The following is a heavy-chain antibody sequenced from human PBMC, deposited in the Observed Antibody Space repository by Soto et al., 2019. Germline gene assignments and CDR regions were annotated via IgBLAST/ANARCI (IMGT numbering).Heavy chain of an antibody. Sequence: QVQLVQSGTEVKKPGSSVKVSCKASGGTFRNYPINWVRQAPGQGLEWMGSIFPLTDIPDYAQNFQARLTISADKSTSTASLESSSLTSDDTAMYFCARGPLVVLNYFESWGQGTLVTVSS. CDR2: IFPLTDIP. CDR3: ARGPLVVLNYFES. V-gene: IGHV1-69*02. J-gene: IGHJ4*02. CDR1: GGTFRNYP.